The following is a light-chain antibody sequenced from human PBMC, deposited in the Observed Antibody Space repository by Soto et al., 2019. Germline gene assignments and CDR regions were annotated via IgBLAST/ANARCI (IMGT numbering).Light chain of an antibody. Sequence: EIVLTQSPATLSLSPGERATLSCRASQTINNYLAWYQHKPGQAPRLLVYDASYRAIGIPARFSGSGSGTDFTLTISSLGPEDFEVYYCQQRSDWTPRLTFGGGTKVEIK. CDR1: QTINNY. CDR2: DAS. J-gene: IGKJ4*01. CDR3: QQRSDWTPRLT. V-gene: IGKV3-11*01.